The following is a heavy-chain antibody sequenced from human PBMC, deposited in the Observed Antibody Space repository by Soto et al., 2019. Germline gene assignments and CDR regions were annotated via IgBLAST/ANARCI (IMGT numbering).Heavy chain of an antibody. J-gene: IGHJ5*02. D-gene: IGHD6-13*01. Sequence: EVQLLESGGGLVQPGGSLRLSCAASGFTFSSYAMSWVRQAPGKGLEWVSAISGSGGSTYYADSVKGRFTISRDNSKNTLYLQMNSLRAEDTAVYYCAKLTVAAAGMEGQNWFDPWGQGTLVTVSS. CDR1: GFTFSSYA. V-gene: IGHV3-23*01. CDR3: AKLTVAAAGMEGQNWFDP. CDR2: ISGSGGST.